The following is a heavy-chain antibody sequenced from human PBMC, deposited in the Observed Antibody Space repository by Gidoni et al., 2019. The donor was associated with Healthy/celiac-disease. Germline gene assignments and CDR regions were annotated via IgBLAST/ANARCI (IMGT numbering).Heavy chain of an antibody. CDR1: GGSTRSSRYY. CDR3: ARHGGYSYGYLDY. CDR2: IYYSGST. D-gene: IGHD5-18*01. Sequence: QLQLQESGPGLVKPSETLSLTCTVSGGSTRSSRYYWGWTRQPPGKGLEWIGSIYYSGSTYYNPSLKSRVTISVDTSKNQFSLKLSSVTAADTAVYYCARHGGYSYGYLDYWGQGTLVTVSS. J-gene: IGHJ4*02. V-gene: IGHV4-39*01.